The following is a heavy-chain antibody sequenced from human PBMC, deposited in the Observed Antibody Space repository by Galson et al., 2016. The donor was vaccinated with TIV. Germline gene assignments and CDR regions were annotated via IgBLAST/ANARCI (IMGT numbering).Heavy chain of an antibody. CDR2: IFYCGST. Sequence: TLSLTCTVSGGSISSGGYYWSWIRQHPGKGLEWIGYIFYCGSTYYNPSLKSRVTISVDTSKNQFSLKLSSVTAADTAVYYCARAVAAAGSFYFDYWGQGTLVIVSS. CDR1: GGSISSGGYY. J-gene: IGHJ4*02. V-gene: IGHV4-31*03. D-gene: IGHD6-13*01. CDR3: ARAVAAAGSFYFDY.